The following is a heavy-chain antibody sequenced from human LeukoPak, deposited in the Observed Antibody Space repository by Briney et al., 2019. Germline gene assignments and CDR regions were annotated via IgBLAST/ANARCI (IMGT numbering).Heavy chain of an antibody. V-gene: IGHV3-21*01. D-gene: IGHD6-19*01. J-gene: IGHJ4*02. CDR2: IIGSGNDK. CDR1: GFTFRFFA. CDR3: AAQQWLVTNYDF. Sequence: GGSLRLSCAASGFTFRFFAMSWVRQAPGKGLEWVSTIIGSGNDKFYADSVKGRLTISRDNAKNSLYLQMNSLRAEDTAVYYCAAQQWLVTNYDFWGQGTLVTVSS.